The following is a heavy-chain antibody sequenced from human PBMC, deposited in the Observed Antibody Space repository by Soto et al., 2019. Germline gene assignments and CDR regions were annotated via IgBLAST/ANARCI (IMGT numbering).Heavy chain of an antibody. Sequence: GGSLRLSCAASGFTFSSYWMSWVRQAPGKGLEWVANIKQDGSEKYYVDSVKGRFTISRDNAKNSLYLQMNSLRAEDTAVYYCARDRYPDIVATSIYFDYWGQGTLVTVSS. V-gene: IGHV3-7*01. CDR3: ARDRYPDIVATSIYFDY. CDR1: GFTFSSYW. J-gene: IGHJ4*02. D-gene: IGHD5-12*01. CDR2: IKQDGSEK.